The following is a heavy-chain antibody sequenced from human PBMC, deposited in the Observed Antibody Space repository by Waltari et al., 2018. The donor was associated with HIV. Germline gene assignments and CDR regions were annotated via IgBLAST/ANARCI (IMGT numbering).Heavy chain of an antibody. CDR2: ISSSGGTT. Sequence: QVQLVKSGGGLVKPGGSLRLSCGASGFTFSDYYMSWIRQAPGKGLEWVSSISSSGGTTYYADSVQGRFTISRNNADNSLFLQMDRLRAEDSALYYCARVAYDISGYYLDYWGQGSLVAVSS. CDR1: GFTFSDYY. V-gene: IGHV3-11*01. J-gene: IGHJ4*02. D-gene: IGHD3-22*01. CDR3: ARVAYDISGYYLDY.